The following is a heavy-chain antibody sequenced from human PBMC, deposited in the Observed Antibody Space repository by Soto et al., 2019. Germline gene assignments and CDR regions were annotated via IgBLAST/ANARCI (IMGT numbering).Heavy chain of an antibody. V-gene: IGHV4-39*01. Sequence: SETLSLTCTVSGGSISSSSYYWGWIRQPPGMGLEWIGSFYYSGSTYYNPSLKSRVTISVDTSKNQFSLKLSPVTAADTAVYFCARHDDYGDYDWFEPWGQGTLVTVSS. CDR2: FYYSGST. D-gene: IGHD4-17*01. CDR1: GGSISSSSYY. J-gene: IGHJ5*02. CDR3: ARHDDYGDYDWFEP.